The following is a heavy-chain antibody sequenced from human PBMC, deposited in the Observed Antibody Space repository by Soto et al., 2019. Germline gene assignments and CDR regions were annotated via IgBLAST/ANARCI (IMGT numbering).Heavy chain of an antibody. CDR3: ARWDGYGDV. CDR1: GFSFSTYS. D-gene: IGHD4-17*01. V-gene: IGHV3-23*01. J-gene: IGHJ4*02. Sequence: EVQLLESGGGLVQPGGSLRLSCAASGFSFSTYSMAWVRQTPGKGLAWVSGLSGGGSNTFYADSVQGRFTISVDNSKNTVYLQMNSLRVEDTAVYYCARWDGYGDVWGQVTLVTVSS. CDR2: LSGGGSNT.